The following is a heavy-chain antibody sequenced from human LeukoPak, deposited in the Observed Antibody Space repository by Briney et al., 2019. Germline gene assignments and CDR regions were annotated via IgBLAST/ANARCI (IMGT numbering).Heavy chain of an antibody. V-gene: IGHV3-53*01. CDR3: ARSPSYYGSAHYFDY. D-gene: IGHD3-10*01. CDR1: EFTVSSNY. J-gene: IGHJ4*02. Sequence: GGSLRLSCAASEFTVSSNYMSWVRQAPGKGLEWVSVIYSDGSTYYADSVKGRFTISRDNSQNTLYLQMNSLGAEDTAVYYCARSPSYYGSAHYFDYWGQGTLVTVSS. CDR2: IYSDGST.